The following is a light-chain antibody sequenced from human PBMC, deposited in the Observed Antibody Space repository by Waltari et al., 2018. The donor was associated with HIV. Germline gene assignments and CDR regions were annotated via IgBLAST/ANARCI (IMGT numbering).Light chain of an antibody. J-gene: IGLJ1*01. CDR2: EVN. V-gene: IGLV2-23*02. CDR1: SSGVGTYTL. Sequence: QSALTQPASVSGSPGQSITISCTGASSGVGTYTLVSWNQQHRGKAPKLMIYEVNKRPLGVSNRFSGSKSGNTASLTISGLQPEDEADYYCCSYASTSSPHVFGIGTKVTVL. CDR3: CSYASTSSPHV.